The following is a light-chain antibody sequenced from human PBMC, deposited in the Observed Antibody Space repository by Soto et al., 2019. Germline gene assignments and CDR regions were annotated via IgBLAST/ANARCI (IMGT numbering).Light chain of an antibody. J-gene: IGKJ1*01. V-gene: IGKV1-39*01. CDR3: QKSHTTWT. CDR2: AAS. Sequence: DIQMTQSPSSLSAFVGDTVTITCRASQSIAAYLNWFQQKPGKAPKLLIYAASTLQSGVPSRFSGSGSGTDFTLTISSLQPEDFATYYCQKSHTTWTFGQGTKVDIK. CDR1: QSIAAY.